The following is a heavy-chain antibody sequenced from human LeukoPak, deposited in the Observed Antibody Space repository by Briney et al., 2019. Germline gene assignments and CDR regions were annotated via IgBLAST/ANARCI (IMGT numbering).Heavy chain of an antibody. CDR3: ARARSSSWYLSDPYYYYGMDV. J-gene: IGHJ6*02. V-gene: IGHV6-1*01. CDR1: GDSVSSNSAA. Sequence: SQTLSLTCAISGDSVSSNSAAWNWIGQSPSRGLEWLGRTYYRSKWYNDYAVSVKSRITINPDTSKNQFSLQLNSVTPEDTAVYYCARARSSSWYLSDPYYYYGMDVWGQGTTVTVSS. D-gene: IGHD6-13*01. CDR2: TYYRSKWYN.